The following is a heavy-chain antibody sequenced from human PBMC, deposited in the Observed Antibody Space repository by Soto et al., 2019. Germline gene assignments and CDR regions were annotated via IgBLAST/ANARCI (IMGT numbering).Heavy chain of an antibody. V-gene: IGHV4-59*08. CDR3: ARRDYYYDRSGSKRHAFEF. Sequence: QVQLQESGPGLVKPSETLSLTCSVSGGSISTYYWSWIRKPPGTGLEWIGYIYYSGSTNYNPSLESRVTRSVVSSKNQFSLNLISVTAADTAVYYCARRDYYYDRSGSKRHAFEFWGQWTMVTVSS. CDR1: GGSISTYY. CDR2: IYYSGST. D-gene: IGHD3-22*01. J-gene: IGHJ3*01.